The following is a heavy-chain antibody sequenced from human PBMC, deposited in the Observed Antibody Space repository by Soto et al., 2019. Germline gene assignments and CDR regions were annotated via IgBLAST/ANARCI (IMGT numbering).Heavy chain of an antibody. V-gene: IGHV3-11*01. J-gene: IGHJ6*03. CDR2: ISSSGSTI. Sequence: GESLKISCAASGFTFSDYYMSWLRQAPGKGLEWVSYISSSGSTIYYADYVKGRFTISRDNAKNSLYLQMNSLRAEDTAVYYCARAEWGLQEFYYYYYYMDVWGKGTTVTVSS. CDR3: ARAEWGLQEFYYYYYYMDV. CDR1: GFTFSDYY. D-gene: IGHD4-4*01.